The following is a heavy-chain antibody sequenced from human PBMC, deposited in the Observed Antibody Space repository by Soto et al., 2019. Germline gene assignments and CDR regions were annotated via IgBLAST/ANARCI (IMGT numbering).Heavy chain of an antibody. CDR3: AREHYRGGASDV. V-gene: IGHV1-18*01. CDR1: GYSFIDYG. D-gene: IGHD2-21*01. Sequence: QVHLVQSGVEVKKPGASVKVSCKTSGYSFIDYGISWMRQAPGQGLEWLAWINPLNGSTQSAQNLQGRLTVTTDTSTAAVFMELRSLTSDDTAVYLCAREHYRGGASDVWGQGTVVDVSS. J-gene: IGHJ3*01. CDR2: INPLNGST.